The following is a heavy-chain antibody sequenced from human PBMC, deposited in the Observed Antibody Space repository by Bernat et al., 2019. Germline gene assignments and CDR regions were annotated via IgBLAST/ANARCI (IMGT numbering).Heavy chain of an antibody. CDR3: ARDSSSLAKFDY. J-gene: IGHJ4*02. Sequence: QVQLQESGPGLVKPLETLSLTCAVSGYSISSGYYWGWIRQPPGKGLEWIGSIYHSGSTYYNPSLKSRVTISVDTSKNQFSLKLSSVTAADTAVYYRARDSSSLAKFDYWGQGTLVTVSS. V-gene: IGHV4-38-2*01. D-gene: IGHD6-6*01. CDR1: GYSISSGYY. CDR2: IYHSGST.